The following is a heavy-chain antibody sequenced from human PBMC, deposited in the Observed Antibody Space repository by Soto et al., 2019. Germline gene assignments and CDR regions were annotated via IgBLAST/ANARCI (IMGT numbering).Heavy chain of an antibody. V-gene: IGHV3-33*01. CDR1: GFTFSSYG. J-gene: IGHJ6*02. D-gene: IGHD2-15*01. CDR3: AREIVVVVAAKDYYGMDV. CDR2: IWYDGSNK. Sequence: PGGSLRLSCAASGFTFSSYGMHWVRQAPGKGLEWVAVIWYDGSNKYYADSVKGRFTISRDNSKNTLYLQMNSLRAEDTAVYYCAREIVVVVAAKDYYGMDVWGQGTTVTVSS.